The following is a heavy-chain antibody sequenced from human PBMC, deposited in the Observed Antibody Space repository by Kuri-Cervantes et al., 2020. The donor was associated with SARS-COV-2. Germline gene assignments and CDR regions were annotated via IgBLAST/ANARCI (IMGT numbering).Heavy chain of an antibody. V-gene: IGHV1-3*02. Sequence: ASVKVSCKASGYTFTSYAMHWVRQAPGQRLEWMGWSNAGNGNTKYSQEFQGRVTMTRNTSISTAYMELSSLRSEDTAVYYCARVFTGTTYISYYYYYMDVWGKGTTVTVSS. D-gene: IGHD1-14*01. CDR3: ARVFTGTTYISYYYYYMDV. CDR1: GYTFTSYA. J-gene: IGHJ6*03. CDR2: SNAGNGNT.